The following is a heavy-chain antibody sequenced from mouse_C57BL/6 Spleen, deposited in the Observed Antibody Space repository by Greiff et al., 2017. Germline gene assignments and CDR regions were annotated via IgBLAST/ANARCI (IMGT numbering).Heavy chain of an antibody. Sequence: QVQLQPSGAELVRPGASVTLSCKASGYTFTDYEMHWVKQTPVHGLEWIGAIDPETGGTAYNQKFKGKAILTADKSSSTAYMELRSLTSEDSAVYYCTRRGYGTWFAYWGQGTLVTVSA. D-gene: IGHD1-1*01. CDR3: TRRGYGTWFAY. CDR1: GYTFTDYE. CDR2: IDPETGGT. V-gene: IGHV1-15*01. J-gene: IGHJ3*01.